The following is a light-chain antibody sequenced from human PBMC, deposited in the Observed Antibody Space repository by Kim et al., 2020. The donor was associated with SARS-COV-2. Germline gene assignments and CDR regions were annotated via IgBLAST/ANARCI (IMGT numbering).Light chain of an antibody. V-gene: IGKV1-5*01. CDR1: QSISSW. CDR2: DAS. J-gene: IGKJ2*01. Sequence: SASVGARVTITCRASQSISSWLAWYQQKPGKAPKLLIYDASSLESGVPSRFSGSGSGTEFTLTIISLQPDDFATYYCQQYNSYRYTFGQGTKLEI. CDR3: QQYNSYRYT.